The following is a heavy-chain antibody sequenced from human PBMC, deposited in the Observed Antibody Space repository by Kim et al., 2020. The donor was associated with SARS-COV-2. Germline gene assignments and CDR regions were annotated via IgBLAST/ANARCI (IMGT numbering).Heavy chain of an antibody. J-gene: IGHJ6*02. CDR2: ISAYNGNT. CDR1: GYTFTSYG. Sequence: ASVKVSCKASGYTFTSYGISWVRQAPGQGLEWMGWISAYNGNTNYAQKLQGRVTMTTDTSTSTAYMELRSLRSDDTAVYYCARGYGSGSYLRRYYYYGMDGWGQGTTVTVSS. CDR3: ARGYGSGSYLRRYYYYGMDG. V-gene: IGHV1-18*01. D-gene: IGHD3-10*01.